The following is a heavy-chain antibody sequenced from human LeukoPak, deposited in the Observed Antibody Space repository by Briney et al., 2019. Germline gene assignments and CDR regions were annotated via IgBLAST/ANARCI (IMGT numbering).Heavy chain of an antibody. V-gene: IGHV3-48*04. CDR3: ASPDILTGYAAFHY. CDR1: GFPFSTYN. CDR2: IQSSSYTI. J-gene: IGHJ4*02. Sequence: PGGSLRLSCAASGFPFSTYNMHWVRQAPGKGPEWISYIQSSSYTIWYADSVKGRFTVSRDNAKNSLFLQMNNLGAGDTAVYYCASPDILTGYAAFHYWGQGTPVTVSS. D-gene: IGHD3-9*01.